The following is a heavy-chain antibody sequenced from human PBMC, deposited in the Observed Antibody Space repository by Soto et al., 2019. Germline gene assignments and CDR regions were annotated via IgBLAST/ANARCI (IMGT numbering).Heavy chain of an antibody. CDR1: GYNFTSYW. CDR2: IYPGDSDP. J-gene: IGHJ6*03. V-gene: IGHV5-51*01. CDR3: SRRGSGSYGPQQYYYMDV. D-gene: IGHD3-10*01. Sequence: GESLKISWKGSGYNFTSYWIGWVRQMPGKGLEWMGIIYPGDSDPRLNPSFQGQVTISADKSNSTAYLQWSSMKASDTAMYYCSRRGSGSYGPQQYYYMDVWGKGTTVTVS.